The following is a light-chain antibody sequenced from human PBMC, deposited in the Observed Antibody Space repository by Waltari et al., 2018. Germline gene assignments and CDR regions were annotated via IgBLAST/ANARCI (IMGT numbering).Light chain of an antibody. J-gene: IGLJ3*02. CDR2: DNN. CDR3: ATWDGSLRV. V-gene: IGLV1-51*01. Sequence: QSGLTQPPSVSAAPGQEVTISCSGGTSNIGSRHVSWYLQVPGTAPKLLIYDNNQRPSGIPDRFPGSRSDTSATLAITGLQTGDEADYYCATWDGSLRVFGGGTRLTVL. CDR1: TSNIGSRH.